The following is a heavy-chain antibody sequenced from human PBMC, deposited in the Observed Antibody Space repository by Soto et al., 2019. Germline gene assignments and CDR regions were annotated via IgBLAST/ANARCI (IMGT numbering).Heavy chain of an antibody. CDR1: GGSISSSSYY. CDR2: IYYSGST. V-gene: IGHV4-39*01. J-gene: IGHJ3*02. CDR3: ARRCETTVTPIPFDAFDI. Sequence: SETLSLTCTVSGGSISSSSYYWGWIRQPPGKGLEWIGSIYYSGSTYYNPSLKSRVTISVDTSKNQFSLKLGSVTAADTAVYYCARRCETTVTPIPFDAFDIWGQGTMVTVSS. D-gene: IGHD4-17*01.